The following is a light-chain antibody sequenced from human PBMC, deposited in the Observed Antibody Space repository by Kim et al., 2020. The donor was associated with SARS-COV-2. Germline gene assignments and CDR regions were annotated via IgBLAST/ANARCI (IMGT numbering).Light chain of an antibody. CDR3: AAWDDSVNAWV. CDR1: DSNIGTNT. CDR2: TND. V-gene: IGLV1-44*01. J-gene: IGLJ3*02. Sequence: ELTQPPSASGTPGQRVTISCSVSDSNIGTNTVNWYQQLPGTAPKLLIYTNDQRPSGVPARFSASKSGTSASLAISGLQSEDETDYYCAAWDDSVNAWVFGGGTQLTVL.